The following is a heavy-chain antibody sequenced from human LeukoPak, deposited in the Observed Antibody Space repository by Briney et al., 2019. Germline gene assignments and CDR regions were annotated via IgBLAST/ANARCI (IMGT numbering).Heavy chain of an antibody. CDR2: ISSSSSYI. Sequence: GGSLRLSCAASGFTFSSYSMNWVRQAPGKGLEWVSSISSSSSYIYYADSVKGRFTISRDNSKNSLYLQMNSLRAEDTAVYYCARNPAAGGYYFDSWGQGTLVTVSS. CDR1: GFTFSSYS. D-gene: IGHD6-13*01. CDR3: ARNPAAGGYYFDS. V-gene: IGHV3-21*01. J-gene: IGHJ4*02.